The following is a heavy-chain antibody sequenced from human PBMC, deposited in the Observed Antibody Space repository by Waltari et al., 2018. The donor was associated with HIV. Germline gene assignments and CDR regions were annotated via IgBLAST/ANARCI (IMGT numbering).Heavy chain of an antibody. D-gene: IGHD3-22*01. J-gene: IGHJ6*02. Sequence: GLEWVAVISYDGNNIEYADSVKGRFTISRDNSKNTLYLQMNSLRAEDTALYYCARDPRALIIVTTFSYGVDVWGQGTAVTVSS. V-gene: IGHV3-30*07. CDR3: ARDPRALIIVTTFSYGVDV. CDR2: ISYDGNNI.